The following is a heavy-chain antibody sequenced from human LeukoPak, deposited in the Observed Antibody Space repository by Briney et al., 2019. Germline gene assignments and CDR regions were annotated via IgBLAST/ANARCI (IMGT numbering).Heavy chain of an antibody. D-gene: IGHD2-15*01. Sequence: PSETLSLTCTVSGGSISSSSYYWGWIRQPPGKGLEWIGYIYYSGSTYYNPSLKSRVTISVDTSKNQFSPKLSSVTAADTAVYYCARDSYCSGGSCYSTLDYYGMDVWGQGTTVTVSS. CDR1: GGSISSSSYY. V-gene: IGHV4-30-4*08. CDR2: IYYSGST. CDR3: ARDSYCSGGSCYSTLDYYGMDV. J-gene: IGHJ6*02.